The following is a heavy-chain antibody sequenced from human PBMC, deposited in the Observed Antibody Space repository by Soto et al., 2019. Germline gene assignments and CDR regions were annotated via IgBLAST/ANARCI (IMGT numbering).Heavy chain of an antibody. CDR2: MNPNSGNT. Sequence: ASVKVSCKASGYTFTSYDINWVRQATGQGLEWMGWMNPNSGNTGYAQKFQGRVTMTRNTSISTAYMELSSLRSEDTAVYYCARGAEYYDFWRNLFDPWGQGTLVTVSS. CDR1: GYTFTSYD. D-gene: IGHD3-3*01. V-gene: IGHV1-8*01. J-gene: IGHJ5*02. CDR3: ARGAEYYDFWRNLFDP.